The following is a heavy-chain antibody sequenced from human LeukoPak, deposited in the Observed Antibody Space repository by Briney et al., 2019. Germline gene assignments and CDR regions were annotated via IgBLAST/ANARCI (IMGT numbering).Heavy chain of an antibody. Sequence: PSQTLSLTCTVSGGSISSGSYYWSWIRQPAGKGLEWIGRIYTSGSTNYNPSLKSRVTMSLDTSKNQFSLNLSSVTAADTAVYYCAKHPWFGEFWYFDLWGRGTLVTVSS. D-gene: IGHD3-10*01. V-gene: IGHV4-61*02. CDR2: IYTSGST. CDR3: AKHPWFGEFWYFDL. CDR1: GGSISSGSYY. J-gene: IGHJ2*01.